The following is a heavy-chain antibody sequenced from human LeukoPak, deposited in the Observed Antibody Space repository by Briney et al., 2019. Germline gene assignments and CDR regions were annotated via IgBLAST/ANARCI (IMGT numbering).Heavy chain of an antibody. CDR3: ARDTLLLRYFDWSPMDV. CDR1: GGSFSGYY. J-gene: IGHJ3*01. CDR2: INHSGST. Sequence: SETLSLTCAVYGGSFSGYYWSWIRQPPGKGLEWIGEINHSGSTNYNPSLKSRVTISVDTSKNQFSLKLSSVTAADTAVYYCARDTLLLRYFDWSPMDVWGQGTMVTVSS. D-gene: IGHD3-9*01. V-gene: IGHV4-34*01.